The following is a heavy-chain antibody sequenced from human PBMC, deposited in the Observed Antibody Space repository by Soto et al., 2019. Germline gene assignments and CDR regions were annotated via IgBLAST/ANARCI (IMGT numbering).Heavy chain of an antibody. Sequence: AASVKVSCKASGGTFSSYAFSWVRQAPGQGLEWMGGIIPIFGTANYAQKFQGRVKITADESTSTAYMELSSLRSEDTAVYYCAGGPSQVNNWFDPWGQGTLVTVSS. CDR3: AGGPSQVNNWFDP. J-gene: IGHJ5*02. D-gene: IGHD2-21*01. CDR2: IIPIFGTA. CDR1: GGTFSSYA. V-gene: IGHV1-69*13.